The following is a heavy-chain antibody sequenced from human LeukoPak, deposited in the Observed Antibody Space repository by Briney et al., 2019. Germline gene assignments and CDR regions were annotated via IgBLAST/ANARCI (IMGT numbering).Heavy chain of an antibody. CDR1: GFTFSSYA. CDR3: AKALDCSGGSCLLGFDY. V-gene: IGHV3-23*01. J-gene: IGHJ4*02. CDR2: ISGSGGST. D-gene: IGHD2-15*01. Sequence: GGSLRLSCAASGFTFSSYAMSWVRQAPGKGLEWVSAISGSGGSTYYADSVKGRFTISRDNSKNTPYLQMNSLRAEDTAVYYCAKALDCSGGSCLLGFDYWGQGTLVTVSS.